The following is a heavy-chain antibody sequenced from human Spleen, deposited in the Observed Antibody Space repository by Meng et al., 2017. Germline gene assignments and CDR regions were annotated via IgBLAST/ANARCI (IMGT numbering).Heavy chain of an antibody. CDR2: MKSNVDGGTV. V-gene: IGHV3-15*01. CDR1: GFTFSNAW. CDR3: SGHVDY. Sequence: VRLGGSGGGFVRPGGSLRLACAACGFTFSNAWMTWVRRAPGEGLEWIGRMKSNVDGGTVDYAAAVKGRFFISRDDSENTFYLQMNSLKTEDTAVYYCSGHVDYWGHGTLVTVSS. J-gene: IGHJ4*01.